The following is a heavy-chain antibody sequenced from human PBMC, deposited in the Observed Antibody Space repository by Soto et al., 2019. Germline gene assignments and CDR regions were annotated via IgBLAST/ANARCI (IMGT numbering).Heavy chain of an antibody. CDR2: ISAYNGNT. V-gene: IGHV1-18*04. CDR1: GYTCTSYG. D-gene: IGHD6-13*01. Sequence: QVQLVQSGAAVKKPGSSVKVSCKASGYTCTSYGISWVRQAPGQGLAWMGWISAYNGNTNYAQKLHGRVTITTDTSTSTAYMELRSLISDDTAGYFCPRERAAAGTPSDYWGQGTPGTGSS. J-gene: IGHJ4*02. CDR3: PRERAAAGTPSDY.